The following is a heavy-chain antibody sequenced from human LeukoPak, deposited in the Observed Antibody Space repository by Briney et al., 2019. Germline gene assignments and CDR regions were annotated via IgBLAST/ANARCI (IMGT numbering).Heavy chain of an antibody. Sequence: GGSLRLSCATSGFTFSSYAMSWVRQAPGKGLEWVSTISGSGGSTYYADSVKGRLTISRDNSKNTLYLQMNSLRAEDTAVYYCAKSVVPAVIGISYYYYMDVWGKGTTVTVSS. CDR3: AKSVVPAVIGISYYYYMDV. CDR2: ISGSGGST. V-gene: IGHV3-23*01. J-gene: IGHJ6*03. D-gene: IGHD2-2*02. CDR1: GFTFSSYA.